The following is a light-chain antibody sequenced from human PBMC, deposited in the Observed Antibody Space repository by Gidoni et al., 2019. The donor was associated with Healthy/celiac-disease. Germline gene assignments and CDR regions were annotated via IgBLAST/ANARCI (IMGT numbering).Light chain of an antibody. Sequence: EIVLTQSPGTLSLSPGERATLSCRASQSISSSYLAWYQQKPGQAPRLLIYGASSRATGIPDRFSGSGSGTDFTLIISRLEPEDFAVYYCQQYGSSGITFXQXTRLEIK. V-gene: IGKV3-20*01. CDR1: QSISSSY. CDR2: GAS. J-gene: IGKJ5*01. CDR3: QQYGSSGIT.